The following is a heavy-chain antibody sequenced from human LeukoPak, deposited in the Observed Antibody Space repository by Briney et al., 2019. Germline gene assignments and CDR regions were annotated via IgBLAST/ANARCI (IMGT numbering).Heavy chain of an antibody. CDR1: GFTFSSYT. V-gene: IGHV3-21*01. D-gene: IGHD3-22*01. CDR3: VDDSSGYYAY. J-gene: IGHJ4*02. CDR2: ISSSSSYI. Sequence: GGSLRLSCAASGFTFSSYTMNWVRQAPGKGLEWVSSISSSSSYIYYADSVKGRFTISRDNAKNSLYLQTNSLRAEDTAVYYCVDDSSGYYAYWGQGTLVTVSS.